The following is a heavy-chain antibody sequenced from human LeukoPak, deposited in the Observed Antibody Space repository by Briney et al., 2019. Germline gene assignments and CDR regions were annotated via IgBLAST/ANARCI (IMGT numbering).Heavy chain of an antibody. V-gene: IGHV1-69*05. CDR3: ARASYYGSGSYPD. CDR1: GYTFTNYG. J-gene: IGHJ4*02. D-gene: IGHD3-10*01. Sequence: ASVKASCKASGYTFTNYGISWVRQAPGQGLEWMGGIIPIFGTANYAQKFQGRVTITRNTSISTAYMELSSLRSEDTAVYYCARASYYGSGSYPDWGQGTLVTVSS. CDR2: IIPIFGTA.